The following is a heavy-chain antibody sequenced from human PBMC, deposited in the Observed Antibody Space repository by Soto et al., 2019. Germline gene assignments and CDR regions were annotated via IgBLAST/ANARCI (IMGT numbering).Heavy chain of an antibody. Sequence: LRLSCAASGFTVSSNYMSWVRQAPGKGLEWVSVIYSGGSTYYADSVKGRFTISRDNSKNTLYLQMNSLRAEDTAVYYCARDSPYDSSGYKLDYWGQGTLVTVSS. V-gene: IGHV3-53*01. CDR3: ARDSPYDSSGYKLDY. CDR1: GFTVSSNY. D-gene: IGHD3-22*01. CDR2: IYSGGST. J-gene: IGHJ4*02.